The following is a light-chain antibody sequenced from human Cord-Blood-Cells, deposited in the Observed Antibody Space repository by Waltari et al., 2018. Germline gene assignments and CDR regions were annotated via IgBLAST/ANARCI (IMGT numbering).Light chain of an antibody. CDR1: SSHIGSNT. CDR2: SNN. CDR3: AAWDDSRVV. Sequence: QSVLTQPPSASGTPGQRVTIPCSGSSSHIGSNTVNWYQQLPGTAPKLLIYSNNQRPSGVPDRFSGSKSGTSASLAISGLQSEDEADYYCAAWDDSRVVFGGGTKLTVL. J-gene: IGLJ2*01. V-gene: IGLV1-44*01.